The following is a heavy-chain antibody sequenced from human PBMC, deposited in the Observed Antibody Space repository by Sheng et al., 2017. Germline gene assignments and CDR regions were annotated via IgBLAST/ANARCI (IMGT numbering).Heavy chain of an antibody. V-gene: IGHV3-21*01. J-gene: IGHJ6*03. CDR2: ISSSSSYI. CDR3: ARVQIAARAEIYYYYYMDV. Sequence: EVQLVESGGGLVKPGGSLRLSCAASGFTFSSYSMNWVRQAPGKGLEWVSSISSSSSYIYYADSVKGRFTISRDNAKNSLYLQMNSLRAEDTAVYYCARVQIAARAEIYYYYYMDVWGQGTTVTVSS. D-gene: IGHD6-6*01. CDR1: GFTFSSYS.